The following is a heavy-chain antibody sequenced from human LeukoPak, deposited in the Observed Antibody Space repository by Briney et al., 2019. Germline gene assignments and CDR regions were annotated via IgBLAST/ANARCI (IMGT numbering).Heavy chain of an antibody. D-gene: IGHD2-2*01. V-gene: IGHV3-23*01. CDR1: GFTFSSYA. CDR3: AKVSCSSTSCQLQIDY. J-gene: IGHJ4*02. CDR2: ISGSGGST. Sequence: PSGGSLGLSCAASGFTFSSYAMSWVRQAPGKGLEWVSAISGSGGSTYYADSVKGRFTISRDNSKNTLYLQMNSLRAEDTAVYYCAKVSCSSTSCQLQIDYWGQGTLVTVSS.